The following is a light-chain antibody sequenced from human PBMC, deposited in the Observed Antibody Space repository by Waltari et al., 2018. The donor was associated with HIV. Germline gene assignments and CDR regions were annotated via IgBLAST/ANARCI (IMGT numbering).Light chain of an antibody. V-gene: IGLV1-47*01. CDR2: RNN. J-gene: IGLJ2*01. Sequence: SVLTQPPSASGTPGQRVTISCSGSTSNLGSNDVFWYQHPPGAAPKPLIHRNNQRPSGVPDRFSGSTSGTSVSLAISGLRSEDEADYYCVAWDDSLRGVVFGGGTKVAAL. CDR3: VAWDDSLRGVV. CDR1: TSNLGSND.